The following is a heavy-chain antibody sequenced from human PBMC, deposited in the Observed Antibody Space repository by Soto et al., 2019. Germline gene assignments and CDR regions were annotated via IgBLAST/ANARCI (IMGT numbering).Heavy chain of an antibody. CDR1: GDSVIRATYY. V-gene: IGHV4-61*01. CDR2: IYYDGGT. CDR3: ARVLPGIAAAYDAFDV. D-gene: IGHD6-13*01. Sequence: PSETLSLTCTVSGDSVIRATYYWSWIRQPPGKGLEWIGYIYYDGGTTYNSSLKSRVTISTDTSRSQLSRQLTSATPADTAVYYCARVLPGIAAAYDAFDVWGQGTMVTVSS. J-gene: IGHJ3*01.